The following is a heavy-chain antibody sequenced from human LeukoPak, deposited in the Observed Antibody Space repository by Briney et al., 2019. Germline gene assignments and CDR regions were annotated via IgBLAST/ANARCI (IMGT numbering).Heavy chain of an antibody. D-gene: IGHD3-10*01. Sequence: GASVKVSCKVSGYTLTELSMHWVRQAPGKGLEWMGGFDPEDGETIYAQKFQGRVTMTEDTSTDTAYMELCSLRSEDTAVYYCATGGSGSYVIDYWGQGTLVTVSS. J-gene: IGHJ4*02. CDR3: ATGGSGSYVIDY. V-gene: IGHV1-24*01. CDR2: FDPEDGET. CDR1: GYTLTELS.